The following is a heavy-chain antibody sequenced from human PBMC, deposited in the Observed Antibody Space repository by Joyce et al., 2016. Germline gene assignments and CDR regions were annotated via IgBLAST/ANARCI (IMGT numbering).Heavy chain of an antibody. D-gene: IGHD3/OR15-3a*01. CDR3: TNLDTLGTTLDY. Sequence: QVQLEQSGGGVVHPGRSLRLSCVVSGLDFSIYAMNWVRQSPDKGLEWVAAITKDGNRGYTADSVKGRFSVSRDNSESTLYLQMDSLRPEDTAIYFCTNLDTLGTTLDYWGRGSLVIVSP. V-gene: IGHV3-30*18. CDR1: GLDFSIYA. CDR2: ITKDGNRG. J-gene: IGHJ4*01.